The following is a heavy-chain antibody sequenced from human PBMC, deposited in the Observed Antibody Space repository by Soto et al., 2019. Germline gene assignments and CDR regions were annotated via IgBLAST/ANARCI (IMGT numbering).Heavy chain of an antibody. J-gene: IGHJ4*02. CDR2: IYYSGST. D-gene: IGHD3-22*01. V-gene: IGHV4-61*01. Sequence: SETLSLTCTVSGGSVSSGSYYWSWIRQPPGKGLEWIGYIYYSGSTNYNPSLKSRVTISVDTSKNQFSLKLSSVTAADTAVYYCAREVYYYDSSGYYRSKYFDYWGQGTLVTVSS. CDR3: AREVYYYDSSGYYRSKYFDY. CDR1: GGSVSSGSYY.